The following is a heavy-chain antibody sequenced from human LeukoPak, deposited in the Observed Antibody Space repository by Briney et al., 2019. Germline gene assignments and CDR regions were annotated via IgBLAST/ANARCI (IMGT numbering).Heavy chain of an antibody. CDR1: GFTFSSYA. D-gene: IGHD3-22*01. J-gene: IGHJ4*02. CDR2: ISGSGGST. CDR3: AKDSDPMLYYYDSSGYFDY. V-gene: IGHV3-23*01. Sequence: GGSLRLSCAASGFTFSSYAMSWVRQAPGKGLEWVSAISGSGGSTYYADSVKGRFTISRDNSKNTLYLQMNSLRAEDTAVCYCAKDSDPMLYYYDSSGYFDYWGQGTLVTVSS.